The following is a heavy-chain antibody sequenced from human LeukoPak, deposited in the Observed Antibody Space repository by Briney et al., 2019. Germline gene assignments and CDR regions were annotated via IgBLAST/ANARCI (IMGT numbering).Heavy chain of an antibody. V-gene: IGHV1-18*01. J-gene: IGHJ6*02. CDR2: ISAYNGST. D-gene: IGHD3-22*01. CDR1: GYSFTSYG. CDR3: AREDWDDSSAYDSNTRGYGMDV. Sequence: GASVKVSCKASGYSFTSYGLSWVRQAPGQGLEWMGWISAYNGSTNYAQKLQGRVTMTTDTSTSTAYMEVRSLRSDDTAVYYCAREDWDDSSAYDSNTRGYGMDVWGQGTTVTVSS.